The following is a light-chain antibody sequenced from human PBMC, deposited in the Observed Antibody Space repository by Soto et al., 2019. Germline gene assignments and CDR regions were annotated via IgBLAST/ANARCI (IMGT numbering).Light chain of an antibody. V-gene: IGKV1-5*03. J-gene: IGKJ1*01. Sequence: DIQMTQSPSTLSASVGDRVTITCRASQSISSWLAWYQQKAGKAPKLLMYKASSLESGVPSRFSGRGSGTEFTLTISTLQPDDFAPYYCQHYNSYPWTFGQGTKVDIK. CDR2: KAS. CDR3: QHYNSYPWT. CDR1: QSISSW.